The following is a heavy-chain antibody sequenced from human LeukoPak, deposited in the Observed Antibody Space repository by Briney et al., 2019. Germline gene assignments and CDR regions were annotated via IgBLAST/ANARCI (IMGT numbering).Heavy chain of an antibody. CDR1: GGSISSGAYY. Sequence: PSETLSLTCTVSGGSISSGAYYWSWIRQPPGKGLEWIGYIYYSGSTYYNPSLKSRVTISVDTSKNQFSLKLSSVTAADTAVYYCARSYYGSGRQGIDYWGQGTLVTVSS. J-gene: IGHJ4*02. CDR2: IYYSGST. D-gene: IGHD3-10*01. V-gene: IGHV4-30-4*01. CDR3: ARSYYGSGRQGIDY.